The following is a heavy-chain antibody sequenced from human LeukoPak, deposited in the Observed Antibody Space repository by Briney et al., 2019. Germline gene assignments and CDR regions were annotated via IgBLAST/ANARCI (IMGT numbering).Heavy chain of an antibody. V-gene: IGHV5-51*01. CDR3: ARAGGSGWDYYFDY. J-gene: IGHJ4*02. CDR2: IYPGNSET. CDR1: GYSFTRYW. Sequence: GESLKISCKGSGYSFTRYWIGWVRQMPGKGLEYMGIIYPGNSETRYSPSFQGQVTISTDRSITTAYLQWSSLKASDAAIYYCARAGGSGWDYYFDYWGQGTLVTASS. D-gene: IGHD6-19*01.